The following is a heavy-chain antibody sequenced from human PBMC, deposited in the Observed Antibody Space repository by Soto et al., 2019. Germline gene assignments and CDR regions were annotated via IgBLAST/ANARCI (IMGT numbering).Heavy chain of an antibody. CDR1: GGFTSTNNW. CDR2: AYHSGST. CDR3: ARGGPIYYDSSGYYFDY. Sequence: SETLSLTCAVSGGFTSTNNWWSWVRQPPGKGLEWIGDAYHSGSTEYNPSLKSRVSISVDKSKNQISLKLTSATAADTAVYYCARGGPIYYDSSGYYFDYWGQGTLVTVSS. V-gene: IGHV4-4*02. D-gene: IGHD3-22*01. J-gene: IGHJ4*02.